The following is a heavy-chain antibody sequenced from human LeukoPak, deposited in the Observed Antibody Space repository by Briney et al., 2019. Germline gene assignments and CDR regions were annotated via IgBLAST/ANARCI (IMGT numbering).Heavy chain of an antibody. D-gene: IGHD4/OR15-4a*01. CDR2: INPNTGGT. J-gene: IGHJ4*02. CDR3: ASGDYGDPPLNY. Sequence: GASVKVSCKASGYTFTGYFVHWVRQAPGQGVQWMGWINPNTGGTNYAQKFQGRVAMTRDTSISTAYMELSRLRSDDTAVYYCASGDYGDPPLNYWGQGTLVTVSS. V-gene: IGHV1-2*02. CDR1: GYTFTGYF.